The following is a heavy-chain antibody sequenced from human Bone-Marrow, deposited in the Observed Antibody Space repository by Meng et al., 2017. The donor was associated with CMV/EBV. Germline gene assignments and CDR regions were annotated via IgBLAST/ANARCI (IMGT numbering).Heavy chain of an antibody. D-gene: IGHD4-11*01. CDR1: GFTFSSDS. J-gene: IGHJ6*02. Sequence: GESMKISCAASGFTFSSDSMNWVRQAPGKGLEWVSYISSSSSTIYYADSVKGRFTISRDNAKNSLYLQMNSLRAEDTAVYYCARVTTLYYYYGMDVWGQGTTVTVSS. CDR2: ISSSSSTI. V-gene: IGHV3-48*04. CDR3: ARVTTLYYYYGMDV.